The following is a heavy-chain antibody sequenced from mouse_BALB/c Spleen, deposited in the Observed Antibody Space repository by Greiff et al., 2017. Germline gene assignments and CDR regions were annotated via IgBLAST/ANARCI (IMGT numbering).Heavy chain of an antibody. J-gene: IGHJ3*01. CDR3: IYYDYASPAY. CDR1: GFSLTSYG. D-gene: IGHD2-4*01. Sequence: VQLQQSGPGLVQPSQSLSITCTVSGFSLTSYGVHWVRQSPGKGLEWLGVIWSGGSTDYNAAFISRLSISKDNSKSQVFFKMNSLQANDTAIYYCIYYDYASPAYWGQGTLVTVSA. CDR2: IWSGGST. V-gene: IGHV2-2*02.